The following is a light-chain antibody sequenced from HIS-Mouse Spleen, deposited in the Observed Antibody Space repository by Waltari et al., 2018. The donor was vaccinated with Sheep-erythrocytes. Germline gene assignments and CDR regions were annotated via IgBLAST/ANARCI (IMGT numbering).Light chain of an antibody. V-gene: IGLV2-8*01. CDR1: SSDVGGYTY. J-gene: IGLJ3*02. CDR2: EVS. Sequence: QSALTQPPPASGSPGQSVTISSPGTSSDVGGYTYVSWYQQHPGKAPKLMIYEVSKRPSGVPDRFSGSKSGNTASLTVSGLQAEDEADYYCSSYAGSNNWVFGGGTKLTVL. CDR3: SSYAGSNNWV.